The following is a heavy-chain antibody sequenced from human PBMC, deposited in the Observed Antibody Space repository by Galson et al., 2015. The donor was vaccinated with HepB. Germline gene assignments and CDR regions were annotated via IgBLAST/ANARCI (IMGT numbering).Heavy chain of an antibody. CDR3: TRHGAAAFL. CDR1: GFTLSGSA. D-gene: IGHD6-13*01. J-gene: IGHJ4*02. CDR2: IRSKANSYAT. Sequence: SLRLSCAASGFTLSGSAMHWVRQASGKGLEWVGRIRSKANSYATAYAASVKGRFTISRDDSKNTAYLQMNSLKTEDTAVYYCTRHGAAAFLWGQGTLVTVSS. V-gene: IGHV3-73*01.